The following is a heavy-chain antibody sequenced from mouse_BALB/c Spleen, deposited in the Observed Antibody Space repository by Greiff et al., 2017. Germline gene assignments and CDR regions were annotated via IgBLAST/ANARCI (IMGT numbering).Heavy chain of an antibody. CDR1: GYSFTGYY. CDR2: INPYNGAT. J-gene: IGHJ4*01. CDR3: ARPLNRYGDYAMDY. V-gene: IGHV1-26*01. D-gene: IGHD2-14*01. Sequence: VQLQQSGPELVKPGASVKISCKASGYSFTGYYMHWVKQSHVKSLEWIGRINPYNGATSYNQNFKDKASLTVDKSSSTAYMELHSLTSEDSAVYYCARPLNRYGDYAMDYWGQGTSVTVSS.